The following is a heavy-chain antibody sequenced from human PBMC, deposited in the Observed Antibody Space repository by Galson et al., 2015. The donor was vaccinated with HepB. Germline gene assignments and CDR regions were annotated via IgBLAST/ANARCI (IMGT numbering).Heavy chain of an antibody. D-gene: IGHD5-24*01. CDR3: ASPRRDGYNSLDYDC. Sequence: SCKASVYTFTGYYIHWLRQAPGQGLEWMGWINPNSGGTNYAQKFQGRVTMARDTSITTAYMELNRLRSDDTAVYYCASPRRDGYNSLDYDCWGQGTLVTVSS. CDR1: VYTFTGYY. V-gene: IGHV1-2*02. J-gene: IGHJ4*02. CDR2: INPNSGGT.